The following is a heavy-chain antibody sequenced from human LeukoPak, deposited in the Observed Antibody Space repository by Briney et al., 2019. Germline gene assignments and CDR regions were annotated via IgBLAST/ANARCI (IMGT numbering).Heavy chain of an antibody. CDR1: GFTFSSYV. D-gene: IGHD6-13*01. V-gene: IGHV3-30*18. Sequence: GGSLRLSCAASGFTFSSYVMHWVRQAPGKGLEWVAVISYDGSNKYYADSVKGRFTISRDNSKNTLYLQMNSLRAEDTAVYYCAKDQGADSSSWYDNAFDIWGQGTMVTVSS. CDR3: AKDQGADSSSWYDNAFDI. CDR2: ISYDGSNK. J-gene: IGHJ3*02.